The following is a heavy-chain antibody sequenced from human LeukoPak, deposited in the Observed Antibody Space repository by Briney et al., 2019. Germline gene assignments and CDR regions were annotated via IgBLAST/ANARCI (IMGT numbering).Heavy chain of an antibody. D-gene: IGHD4-23*01. CDR2: INIDGSST. CDR1: GFTFSNYW. CDR3: ARESRSRATVVFY. V-gene: IGHV3-74*01. J-gene: IGHJ4*02. Sequence: GGSLRLSCAASGFTFSNYWMHWVRQAPGKGLVWVSRINIDGSSTSYADSVKGRFTISRDNAKNTLYLQMSSLRAEDTAAYYCARESRSRATVVFYWGQGTLVTVSS.